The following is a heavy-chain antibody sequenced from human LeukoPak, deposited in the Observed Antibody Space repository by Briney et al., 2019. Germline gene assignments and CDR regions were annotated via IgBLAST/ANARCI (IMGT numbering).Heavy chain of an antibody. V-gene: IGHV4-61*02. CDR2: IYTSEIT. CDR3: AREQWELGVDD. D-gene: IGHD1-26*01. Sequence: SETLSLTCTVSGVSISRCSYYWSWIRQPAGKGLEWIGRIYTSEITNYNPARKRRSTVSVDTSKNQFSLKLSSVTAADTVVYYCAREQWELGVDDWGPGTPVTVSS. J-gene: IGHJ4*02. CDR1: GVSISRCSYY.